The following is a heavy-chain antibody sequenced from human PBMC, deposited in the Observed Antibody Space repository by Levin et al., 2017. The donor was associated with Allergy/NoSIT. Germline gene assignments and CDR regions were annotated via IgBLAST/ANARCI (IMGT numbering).Heavy chain of an antibody. CDR2: IYWDDDK. V-gene: IGHV2-5*02. Sequence: SGPTLVKPTQTLTLTCTFSGFSLSTSGVGVGWIRQPPGKALEWLALIYWDDDKRYSPSLKSRLTITKDTSKNQVVLTMTNMDPVDTATYYCAHTLRERSGYPYYYYYYMDVWGKGTTVTVSS. J-gene: IGHJ6*03. CDR3: AHTLRERSGYPYYYYYYMDV. D-gene: IGHD3-3*01. CDR1: GFSLSTSGVG.